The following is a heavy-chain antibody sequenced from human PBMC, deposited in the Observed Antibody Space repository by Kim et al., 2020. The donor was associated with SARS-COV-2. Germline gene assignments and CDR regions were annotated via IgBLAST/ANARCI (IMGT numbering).Heavy chain of an antibody. CDR3: ARSDYGDYGIYGMDV. J-gene: IGHJ6*02. Sequence: GGSLRLSCAAFGFTVSNNYMNWVRQAPGKGLEWVSVIYSGGSTYYADSVKGRFTISRDNSKNTLYLQMNSLRTEDTAVYYCARSDYGDYGIYGMDVWGQGTTVTVSS. D-gene: IGHD4-17*01. CDR1: GFTVSNNY. CDR2: IYSGGST. V-gene: IGHV3-66*02.